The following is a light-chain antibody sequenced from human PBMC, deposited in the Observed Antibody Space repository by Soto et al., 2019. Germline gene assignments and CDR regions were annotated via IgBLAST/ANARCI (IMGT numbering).Light chain of an antibody. V-gene: IGKV3-20*01. CDR3: QQYGSSPPLT. J-gene: IGKJ4*01. CDR1: QSVSSS. CDR2: GAS. Sequence: EIVLMQSPGTLSLSPGERATLSCRASQSVSSSLAWYQQKPGQAPRLLIYGASSRATGIPDRFSGSGSGTDFTLTISRLEPEDFAVYYCQQYGSSPPLTFGGGTKVEIK.